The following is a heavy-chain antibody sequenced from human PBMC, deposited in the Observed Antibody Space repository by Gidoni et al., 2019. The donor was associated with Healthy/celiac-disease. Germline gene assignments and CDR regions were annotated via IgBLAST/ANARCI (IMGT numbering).Heavy chain of an antibody. Sequence: EVQLVESGGGLVKPGVSLRLSCAASGFTFSSYRMNWVRQAPGKGLEWVSSISSSSRYIYYADSVKGRFTISRDNAKNSLYLQMNSLRAEDTAVYYCARDLGVGMITFGGVIAYFDYWGQGTLVTVSS. CDR3: ARDLGVGMITFGGVIAYFDY. CDR2: ISSSSRYI. V-gene: IGHV3-21*01. D-gene: IGHD3-16*02. CDR1: GFTFSSYR. J-gene: IGHJ4*02.